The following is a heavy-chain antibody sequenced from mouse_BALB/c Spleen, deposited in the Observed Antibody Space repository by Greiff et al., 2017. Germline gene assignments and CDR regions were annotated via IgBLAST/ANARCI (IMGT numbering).Heavy chain of an antibody. CDR2: ISSGGSYT. J-gene: IGHJ4*01. V-gene: IGHV5-6-4*01. D-gene: IGHD1-1*01. CDR1: GFTFSSYT. Sequence: DVKLVESGGGLVKPGGSLKLSCAASGFTFSSYTMSWVRQTPEKRLEWVATISSGGSYTYYPDSVKGRFTISRDNAKNTLYLQMSSLKSEDTAMYYCTRADAVFIGDMDYWGQGTSVTVSS. CDR3: TRADAVFIGDMDY.